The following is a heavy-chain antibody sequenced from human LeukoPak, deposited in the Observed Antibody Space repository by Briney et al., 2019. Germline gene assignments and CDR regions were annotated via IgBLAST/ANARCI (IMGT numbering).Heavy chain of an antibody. CDR2: SSGNGGSASYT. Sequence: GGSLRLSCAASGFTFSNYALSWVRQAPGKGLQWVATSSGNGGSASYTYYAESVKGRFTISRDISKNTVSLQMNSLRAEDTAVYYCASLSEGWSSGEDYWGQGTLVTVSS. D-gene: IGHD6-19*01. V-gene: IGHV3-23*01. CDR3: ASLSEGWSSGEDY. CDR1: GFTFSNYA. J-gene: IGHJ4*02.